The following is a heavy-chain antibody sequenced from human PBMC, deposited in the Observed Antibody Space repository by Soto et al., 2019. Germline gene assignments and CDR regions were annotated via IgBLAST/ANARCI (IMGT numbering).Heavy chain of an antibody. Sequence: SSETLSLTCTVSGGSISSYYWSWIRQPPGKGLEWIGYIYYSGSTNYNPSLKSRVTISVDTSKNQFSLKLSSVTAADTAVYYCARVFSGYDVSFDYWGQGTLVTVSS. V-gene: IGHV4-59*01. CDR3: ARVFSGYDVSFDY. CDR1: GGSISSYY. J-gene: IGHJ4*02. CDR2: IYYSGST. D-gene: IGHD5-12*01.